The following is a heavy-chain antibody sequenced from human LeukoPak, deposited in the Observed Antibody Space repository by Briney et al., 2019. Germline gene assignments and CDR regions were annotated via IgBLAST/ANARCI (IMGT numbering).Heavy chain of an antibody. Sequence: SETLSLTCTVSGGSISSGDYYWSWIRQPQGKGLEWIGYIYYSGSTYYNPSLKSRVTISVDTSKNQLSLKLNSVTAADTAVYYCARSGAWLVDYWGQGTLVTVSS. D-gene: IGHD5-24*01. CDR3: ARSGAWLVDY. CDR2: IYYSGST. V-gene: IGHV4-30-4*08. J-gene: IGHJ4*02. CDR1: GGSISSGDYY.